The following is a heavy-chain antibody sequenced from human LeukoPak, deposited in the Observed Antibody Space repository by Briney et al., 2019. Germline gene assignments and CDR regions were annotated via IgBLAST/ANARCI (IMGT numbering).Heavy chain of an antibody. CDR2: IYHSGST. J-gene: IGHJ3*02. Sequence: SETLSLTCAVYGGSFSGYYWSWIRQPPGKGLEWIGEIYHSGSTNYNPSLKSRVTMSVDKSKNQFSLKLSSVTAADTAVYYCAKATVVEDDIWGQGTMVTVSS. V-gene: IGHV4-34*01. CDR3: AKATVVEDDI. D-gene: IGHD2-21*01. CDR1: GGSFSGYY.